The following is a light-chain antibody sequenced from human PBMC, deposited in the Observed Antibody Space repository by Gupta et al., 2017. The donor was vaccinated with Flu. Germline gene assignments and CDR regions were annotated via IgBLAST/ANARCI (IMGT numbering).Light chain of an antibody. CDR3: QQHNSWPFT. CDR1: QIVTDS. CDR2: DAS. V-gene: IGKV3-11*01. J-gene: IGKJ3*01. Sequence: PSSLSVSLGERTTLSCRASQIVTDSLAWFQQKPGKAPKYLFYDASSMATGVPSRFSGGGSGTDFTLTISSLEPEDFASYYCQQHNSWPFTFGRGTKVDIK.